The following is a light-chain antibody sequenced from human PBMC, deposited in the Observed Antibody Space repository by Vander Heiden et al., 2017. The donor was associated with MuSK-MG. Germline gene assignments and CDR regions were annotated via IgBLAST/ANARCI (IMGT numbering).Light chain of an antibody. CDR3: AAWDDSLNGVV. V-gene: IGLV1-44*01. J-gene: IGLJ2*01. Sequence: QSVLTQPPSASGTPGKRVTISCTGSSSNLGSNTVNWYQQLPGTAPKLLIYRNNQRPSGVPDRFSGSKSGTSASLAISGLQSEDEADYYCAAWDDSLNGVVFGGGTKLTVL. CDR2: RNN. CDR1: SSNLGSNT.